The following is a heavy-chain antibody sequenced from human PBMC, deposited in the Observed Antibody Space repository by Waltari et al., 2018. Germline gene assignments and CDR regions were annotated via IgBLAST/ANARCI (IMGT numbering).Heavy chain of an antibody. J-gene: IGHJ4*02. Sequence: QVQLQQWGAGLLKPSETLSLTCAVHGGSFLGSYWAWIRPPPGKGLEWIGEINHSGSTNYNPSLKSRVTISVDTSKNQFSLKLSSVTAADTAVYYCARSYPRIAAAGPVFDYWGQGTLVTVSS. CDR3: ARSYPRIAAAGPVFDY. D-gene: IGHD6-13*01. V-gene: IGHV4-34*01. CDR1: GGSFLGSY. CDR2: INHSGST.